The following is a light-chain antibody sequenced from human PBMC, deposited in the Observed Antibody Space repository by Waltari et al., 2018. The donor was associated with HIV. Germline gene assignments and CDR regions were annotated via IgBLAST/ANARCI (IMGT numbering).Light chain of an antibody. Sequence: QSALTQPPSASGSPGQSVTISCTGTSSDVEGYNSVSWYQQLPGKAPTLMTFEVHKRPSAVPDRFSGPQSGNTASLTVSGLQPEDEADYYCSSHAGSNLFVVFGGGTKLTVL. V-gene: IGLV2-8*01. CDR3: SSHAGSNLFVV. CDR1: SSDVEGYNS. CDR2: EVH. J-gene: IGLJ2*01.